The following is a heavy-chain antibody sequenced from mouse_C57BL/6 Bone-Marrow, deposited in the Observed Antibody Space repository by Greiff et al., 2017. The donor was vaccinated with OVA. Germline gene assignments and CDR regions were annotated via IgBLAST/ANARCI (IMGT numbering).Heavy chain of an antibody. CDR2: ISGGGGHT. CDR1: GFTFSSYT. V-gene: IGHV5-9*01. CDR3: ARHGYYGSSSWFAY. D-gene: IGHD1-1*01. J-gene: IGHJ3*01. Sequence: EVQGVESGGGLVKPGGSLKLSCAASGFTFSSYTMSWVRQTPEKRLEWVATISGGGGHTYYPDSVKGRFTISRDNAKNTLYLQMSSLRSEDTALYYCARHGYYGSSSWFAYWGQGTLVTVSA.